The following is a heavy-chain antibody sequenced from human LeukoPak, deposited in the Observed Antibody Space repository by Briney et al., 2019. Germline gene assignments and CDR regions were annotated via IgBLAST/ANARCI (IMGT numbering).Heavy chain of an antibody. Sequence: PGGSLRLSCAASGFTFSDYYMSWIRQAPGKGLEWVSYISSSGSTIYYADSVKGRFTISRDNAKNSLYLQMNSLRAEDTAVYYCAKDQTYYHILTGYYKKYYYYYMDVWGKGTTVTVSS. D-gene: IGHD3-9*01. CDR1: GFTFSDYY. V-gene: IGHV3-11*01. CDR3: AKDQTYYHILTGYYKKYYYYYMDV. CDR2: ISSSGSTI. J-gene: IGHJ6*03.